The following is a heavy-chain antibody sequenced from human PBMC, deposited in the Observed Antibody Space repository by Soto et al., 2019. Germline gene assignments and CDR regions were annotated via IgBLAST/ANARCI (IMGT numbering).Heavy chain of an antibody. CDR2: IIPISDTT. Sequence: QVQLVQSGAEVKKPGSSVKVSCKASGGTFSSYDISWVRQAPGQGLEWMGGIIPISDTTNYAQKFQGRVTITADESTSTAYMELSSLRSVDTAVYYCARSQGSSTSLEIYYYYYYGMDVWGQGTTVRLL. J-gene: IGHJ6*02. CDR3: ARSQGSSTSLEIYYYYYYGMDV. CDR1: GGTFSSYD. V-gene: IGHV1-69*01. D-gene: IGHD2-2*01.